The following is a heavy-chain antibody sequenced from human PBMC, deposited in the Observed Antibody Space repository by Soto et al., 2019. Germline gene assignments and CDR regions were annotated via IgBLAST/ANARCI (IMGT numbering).Heavy chain of an antibody. J-gene: IGHJ5*02. CDR3: ARSEYSSGWSNWFDP. D-gene: IGHD6-19*01. Sequence: EVQLVESGGGLVKPGGSLRLSCAASGFTFSSYSLNWVRQAPGKGLEWVSSISSSSSYIYYADSVKGRITISRDNAKNSLYLQMNSLRAEDTAVYYCARSEYSSGWSNWFDPWGQGTLVTVSS. V-gene: IGHV3-21*01. CDR1: GFTFSSYS. CDR2: ISSSSSYI.